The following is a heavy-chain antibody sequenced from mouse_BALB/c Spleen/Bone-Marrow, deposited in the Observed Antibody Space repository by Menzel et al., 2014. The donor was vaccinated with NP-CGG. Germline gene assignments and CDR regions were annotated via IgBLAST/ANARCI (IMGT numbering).Heavy chain of an antibody. CDR2: IDPGNGDT. J-gene: IGHJ2*01. D-gene: IGHD6-1*01. CDR1: GFNIKDYY. Sequence: VQLQQSGAELVRSGASVKLSCTASGFNIKDYYMHWVKQRPEQGLEWIGWIDPGNGDTEYAPKFQGKATMTADTSSNTAYLQLSSLTSEDTAVYYCKAELGNYHYFDYWGEGTTLTVSS. CDR3: KAELGNYHYFDY. V-gene: IGHV14-4*02.